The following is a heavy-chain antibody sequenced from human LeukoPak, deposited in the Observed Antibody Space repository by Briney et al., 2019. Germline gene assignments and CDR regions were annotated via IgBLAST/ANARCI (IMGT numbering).Heavy chain of an antibody. Sequence: SETLSLTCTVSGDSISSSGHWWGWIRQPPGGGLEWIGSISYSGSPSYNPSLKSRVTISVDTSKNQLSLGLSSVTAADTAVYYCARPSSSGSYYYWGQGTLVTVS. J-gene: IGHJ4*02. CDR3: ARPSSSGSYYY. D-gene: IGHD1-26*01. V-gene: IGHV4-39*01. CDR1: GDSISSSGHW. CDR2: ISYSGSP.